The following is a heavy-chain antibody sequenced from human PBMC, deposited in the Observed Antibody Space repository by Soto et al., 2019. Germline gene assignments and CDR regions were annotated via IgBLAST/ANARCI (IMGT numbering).Heavy chain of an antibody. Sequence: GGSLRLSCATSGFTFSTSAMDWVRQSPGKGLEWLSYISSSGDSIYYADSVKGRFTVSRDNAKNSLFLQMNSLRDEDTAFYYCVTNGPTRVTAGFDYWGQGTLVTVSS. J-gene: IGHJ4*02. CDR2: ISSSGDSI. CDR1: GFTFSTSA. V-gene: IGHV3-48*03. D-gene: IGHD4-17*01. CDR3: VTNGPTRVTAGFDY.